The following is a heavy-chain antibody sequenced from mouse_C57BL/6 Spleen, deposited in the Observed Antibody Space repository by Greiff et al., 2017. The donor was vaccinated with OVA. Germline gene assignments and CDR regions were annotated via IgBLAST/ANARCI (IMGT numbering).Heavy chain of an antibody. CDR2: IHPNSGST. Sequence: QVQLQQPGAELVKPGASVKLSCKASGYTFTSYWMHWVKQRPGQGLEWIGMIHPNSGSTNYNEKFKSKATLTVDKSSSTAYMQLSSLTSEDSAVYYCARTKNCNSSYYFDYWGQGTTLTVSS. D-gene: IGHD2-1*01. CDR3: ARTKNCNSSYYFDY. CDR1: GYTFTSYW. V-gene: IGHV1-64*01. J-gene: IGHJ2*01.